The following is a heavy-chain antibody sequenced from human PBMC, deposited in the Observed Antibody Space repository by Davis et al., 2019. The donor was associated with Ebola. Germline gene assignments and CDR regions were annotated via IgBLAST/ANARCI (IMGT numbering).Heavy chain of an antibody. V-gene: IGHV3-33*01. J-gene: IGHJ2*01. CDR1: GFTFNSYA. CDR3: VRDGGIVVDPGTIPDWDFDL. Sequence: PGGSLRLSCAASGFTFNSYAMHWVRQAPGKGLEWVAVLWYDGSFERHADSVRGRFTISRDNSKNTVDLLMNSLSGDVTAIYYCVRDGGIVVDPGTIPDWDFDLWSRGTLVNVSS. CDR2: LWYDGSFE. D-gene: IGHD2-21*01.